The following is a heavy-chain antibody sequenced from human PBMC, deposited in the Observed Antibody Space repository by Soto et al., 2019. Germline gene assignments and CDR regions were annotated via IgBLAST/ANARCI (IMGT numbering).Heavy chain of an antibody. D-gene: IGHD3-3*01. J-gene: IGHJ4*02. CDR2: ISGSGGST. Sequence: LRLSCAASGFTFSSYAMSWVRQAPGKGLEWVSAISGSGGSTYYADSVKGRFTISRDNSKNTLYLQMNSLRAEDTAVYYCAKDRVTIFGVVPHQVFDYWGQGTLVTVSS. V-gene: IGHV3-23*01. CDR1: GFTFSSYA. CDR3: AKDRVTIFGVVPHQVFDY.